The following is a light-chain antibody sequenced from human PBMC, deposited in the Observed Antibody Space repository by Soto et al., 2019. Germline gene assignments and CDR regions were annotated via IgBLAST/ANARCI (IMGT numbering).Light chain of an antibody. CDR2: AAS. Sequence: DIQKIQALSFPFAFLGDRVTNTFPGSQGISNYLAWYQQKPGRVPTLLIYAASTLRSGVPSRFSGSGSGTDFTLTISSLQPEDVASYYCQEYKTAPFIFGPGTKVDIK. V-gene: IGKV1-27*01. J-gene: IGKJ3*01. CDR3: QEYKTAPFI. CDR1: QGISNY.